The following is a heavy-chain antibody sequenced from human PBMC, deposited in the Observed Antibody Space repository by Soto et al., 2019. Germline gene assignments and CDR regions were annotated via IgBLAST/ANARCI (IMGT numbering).Heavy chain of an antibody. J-gene: IGHJ4*02. Sequence: QVQLVQSGGEVKQPGASVKVSCKTSGYTFTSYGISWVRQAPGQGLEWMGWISGYNGDTKYVQKFQGRVTLTTETSTNTAKLVVRSLRSDDTPVYYCARAWGGDLAYWGQGTLVTGSS. D-gene: IGHD2-21*02. CDR1: GYTFTSYG. CDR3: ARAWGGDLAY. CDR2: ISGYNGDT. V-gene: IGHV1-18*01.